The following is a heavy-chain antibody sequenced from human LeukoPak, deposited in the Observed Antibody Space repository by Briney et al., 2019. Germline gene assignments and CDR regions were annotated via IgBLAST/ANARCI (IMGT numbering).Heavy chain of an antibody. J-gene: IGHJ3*02. CDR2: IKRDGSVK. CDR3: ARDSADSSSFAFDI. V-gene: IGHV3-7*01. CDR1: RITFSSHW. D-gene: IGHD6-13*01. Sequence: PGGSLRLSCAASRITFSSHWMTWVRQAPGKGLEWVANIKRDGSVKDYVDSVKGRFTISRDNAKNSLYLQMNSLRVEDTAVYYCARDSADSSSFAFDIWGQGTLVTVSS.